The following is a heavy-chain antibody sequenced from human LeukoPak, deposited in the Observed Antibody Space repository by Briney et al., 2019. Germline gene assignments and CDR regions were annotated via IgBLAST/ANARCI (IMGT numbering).Heavy chain of an antibody. CDR2: INHSGST. CDR1: GGSFSGYY. J-gene: IGHJ5*02. CDR3: ARGGRYFDWLLLGDNWFDP. Sequence: PSETLSLTCAVYGGSFSGYYWSWIRQPPGKGLEWIGEINHSGSTNYNPSLKSRVTISVDTSKNQFSLKLSSVTAADTAVYYCARGGRYFDWLLLGDNWFDPWGQGTLVTVSS. D-gene: IGHD3-9*01. V-gene: IGHV4-34*01.